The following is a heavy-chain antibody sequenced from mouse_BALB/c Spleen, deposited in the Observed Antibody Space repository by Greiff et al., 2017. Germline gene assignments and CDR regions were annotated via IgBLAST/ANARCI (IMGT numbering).Heavy chain of an antibody. Sequence: QVQLQQSGAELAQPGASVKMSCKASGYTFTSYWMHWVKQRPGQGLEWIGYINPSTGYTEYNQKFKDKATLTADKSSSTAYMQLSSLTSEDSAVYYCARSGCSYFDDWGAGTTVTVSS. CDR1: GYTFTSYW. CDR2: INPSTGYT. CDR3: ARSGCSYFDD. J-gene: IGHJ1*01. V-gene: IGHV1-7*01.